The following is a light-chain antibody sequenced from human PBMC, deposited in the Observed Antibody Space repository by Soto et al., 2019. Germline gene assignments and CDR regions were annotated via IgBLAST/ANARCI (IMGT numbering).Light chain of an antibody. CDR1: QSVSGN. CDR2: GAS. V-gene: IGKV3-15*01. Sequence: EIVMTQSPATLSVSPGERATLSCRASQSVSGNLAWYQQKPGQAPRLIIYGASTRATGIPARFIGSGSRTEFTLTISSRQSEDFAVYYCQQYNNWPPLTFGGGTKVEIK. J-gene: IGKJ4*01. CDR3: QQYNNWPPLT.